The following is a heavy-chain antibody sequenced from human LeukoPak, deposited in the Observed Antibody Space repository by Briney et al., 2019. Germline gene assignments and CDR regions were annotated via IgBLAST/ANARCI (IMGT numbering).Heavy chain of an antibody. Sequence: GGSLRLSCAASGFTDSSNYMSWVRQAPGKGLEWVSVIYSGGSTYYADSVKGRFTISRDNSKNTLYLQMNSLRAEDTAVYYCARGGAAPTPYYYYYMDVWGKGTTVTVSS. D-gene: IGHD6-13*01. CDR3: ARGGAAPTPYYYYYMDV. CDR1: GFTDSSNY. CDR2: IYSGGST. V-gene: IGHV3-53*01. J-gene: IGHJ6*03.